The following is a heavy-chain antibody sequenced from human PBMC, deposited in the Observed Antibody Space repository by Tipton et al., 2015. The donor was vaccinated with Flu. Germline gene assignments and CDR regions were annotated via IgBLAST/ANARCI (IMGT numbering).Heavy chain of an antibody. Sequence: QLVQSGAEVKKPGESLKISCKGSGYSFTSYWIAWMRQMPGRGLEWMGIIYPGDSDTRYSPSFQGQVTISADKSISTAHLQWSSLKASDTAMYYCARQRYSSSWPPNYYYYGMDVWGQGTTVTVSS. J-gene: IGHJ6*02. CDR2: IYPGDSDT. V-gene: IGHV5-51*01. D-gene: IGHD6-13*01. CDR1: GYSFTSYW. CDR3: ARQRYSSSWPPNYYYYGMDV.